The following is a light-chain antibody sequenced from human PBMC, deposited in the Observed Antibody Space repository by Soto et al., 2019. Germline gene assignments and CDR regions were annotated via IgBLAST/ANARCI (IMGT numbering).Light chain of an antibody. CDR3: QQRSNWPPWT. J-gene: IGKJ1*01. CDR2: GAS. CDR1: QSVSSN. V-gene: IGKV3-15*01. Sequence: EIVMTQSPATLSVSPGERATLSCRASQSVSSNLAWYQQKPGQAPRLLIYGASTRATGIPARLSGSGSGTEFTLTISSLQSEDFAVYYCQQRSNWPPWTFGQGTKVEIK.